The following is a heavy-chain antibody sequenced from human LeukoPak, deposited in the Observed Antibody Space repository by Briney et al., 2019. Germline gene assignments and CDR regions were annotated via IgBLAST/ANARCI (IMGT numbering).Heavy chain of an antibody. CDR1: GFTFSSYA. J-gene: IGHJ4*02. Sequence: GGSLRLSCAASGFTFSSYAMTWVRQAPGKGLEWVSVIYSGGSTYYADSVKGRFTISRHNSKNTLYLQMNSLRAEDTAVYYCARAKGDYVPYYFDYWGQGTLVTVSS. CDR2: IYSGGST. D-gene: IGHD4-17*01. V-gene: IGHV3-53*04. CDR3: ARAKGDYVPYYFDY.